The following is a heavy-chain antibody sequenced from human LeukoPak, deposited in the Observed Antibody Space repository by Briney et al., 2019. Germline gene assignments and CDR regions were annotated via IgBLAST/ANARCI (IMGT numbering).Heavy chain of an antibody. J-gene: IGHJ4*02. D-gene: IGHD2-21*02. CDR1: GGSISSYY. V-gene: IGHV4-39*07. Sequence: SETLSLTCTVSGGSISSYYWIWIRQPPGKGLEWIGSIYYSGSTYYNPSLKSRVTISVDTSKNQFSLKLSSVTAADTAVYYCARDTATNDYWGQGTLVTVSS. CDR3: ARDTATNDY. CDR2: IYYSGST.